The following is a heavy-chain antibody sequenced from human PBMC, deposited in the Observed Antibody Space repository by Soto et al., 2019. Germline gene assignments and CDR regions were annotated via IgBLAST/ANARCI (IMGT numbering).Heavy chain of an antibody. Sequence: LGESLKISCKASGYSFTTYWIGWVRQMPGKGLEWMGFIYLGDSDTRYSPPFQGQVTISADKSISTAYLQWSSLKASDTAMYYCVRLRGAIAVKGNWFDPWGQGTLVTVSS. V-gene: IGHV5-51*01. CDR1: GYSFTTYW. J-gene: IGHJ5*02. CDR2: IYLGDSDT. D-gene: IGHD6-19*01. CDR3: VRLRGAIAVKGNWFDP.